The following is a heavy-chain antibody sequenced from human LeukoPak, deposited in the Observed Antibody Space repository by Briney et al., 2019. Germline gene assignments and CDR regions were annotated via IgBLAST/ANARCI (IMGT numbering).Heavy chain of an antibody. CDR2: ISWNSGSI. J-gene: IGHJ4*02. CDR1: GFTFDDYA. Sequence: GGSLRLSCAASGFTFDDYAMHWVRQAPGKGLEWVPGISWNSGSIGYADSVKGRSTISRDNAKNSLYLQMNSLRAEDTALYYCAKGPGTAMVTPFDYWGQGTLVTVSS. V-gene: IGHV3-9*01. CDR3: AKGPGTAMVTPFDY. D-gene: IGHD5-18*01.